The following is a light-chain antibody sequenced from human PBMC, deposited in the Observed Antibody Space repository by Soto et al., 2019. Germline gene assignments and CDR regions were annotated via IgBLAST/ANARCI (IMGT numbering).Light chain of an antibody. CDR3: QQYNSYPYT. CDR1: QTISSW. Sequence: DIQMTQSPSTLSASVGDRVTITCRARQTISSWLAWYQQKPGKAPKLLIYDASSLESGVPSRFSGSRSGTEFTLTISSLQPDDFATYYCQQYNSYPYTFGQGTKLEIK. V-gene: IGKV1-5*01. J-gene: IGKJ2*01. CDR2: DAS.